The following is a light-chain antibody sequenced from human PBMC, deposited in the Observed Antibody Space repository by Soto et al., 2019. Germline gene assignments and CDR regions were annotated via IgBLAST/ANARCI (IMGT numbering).Light chain of an antibody. CDR2: DVT. Sequence: QSALTQPRSVSGSPGQSVTVSCTGTSSDVGGYNYVSWYQQHPGKAPKRIIYDVTKRPSGVPDRFSGSKSGNTASLTISGLQAEDEADYYCTSYAGTNTLVFGGGTKVTVL. CDR1: SSDVGGYNY. V-gene: IGLV2-11*01. J-gene: IGLJ2*01. CDR3: TSYAGTNTLV.